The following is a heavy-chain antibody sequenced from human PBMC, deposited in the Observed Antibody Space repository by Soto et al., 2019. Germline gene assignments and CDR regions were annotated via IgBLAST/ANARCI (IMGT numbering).Heavy chain of an antibody. V-gene: IGHV1-46*01. CDR3: AREFMATGDH. Sequence: QVQLVQSGAEVKKPGASMNVSCKASGYTLTSYHMHWVRQARGQGLEWMGTINPSGGSTTYAQKCQXXVXMXTDTSTSTVYMELSSVRSEDTAVYYCAREFMATGDHWGQGTLVTVSS. CDR1: GYTLTSYH. D-gene: IGHD3-10*01. J-gene: IGHJ4*02. CDR2: INPSGGST.